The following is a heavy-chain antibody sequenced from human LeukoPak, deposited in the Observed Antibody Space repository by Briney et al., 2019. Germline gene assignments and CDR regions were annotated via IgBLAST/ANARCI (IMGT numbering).Heavy chain of an antibody. CDR1: GFTFSSYW. J-gene: IGHJ6*03. CDR3: ARESGGYYYYYYMDV. CDR2: IKQVGSEK. V-gene: IGHV3-7*01. Sequence: PGGSLRLSCAASGFTFSSYWMSWVRQAPGKGLEWVANIKQVGSEKYYVDSVKGRFTISRDNAKNSLYLQMNSLRAEDTAVYYCARESGGYYYYYYMDVWGKGTTVTVSS.